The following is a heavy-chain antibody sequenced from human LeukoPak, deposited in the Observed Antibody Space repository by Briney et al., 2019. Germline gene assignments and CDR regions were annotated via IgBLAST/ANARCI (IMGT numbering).Heavy chain of an antibody. J-gene: IGHJ4*02. CDR3: ARQSVGAEFVY. CDR2: IKQDGSEK. D-gene: IGHD1-26*01. CDR1: GFTFSSYW. V-gene: IGHV3-7*01. Sequence: GGSLRLSCAASGFTFSSYWMSWVRQAPGKGLEWVANIKQDGSEKYYVDSVKGRFTISRDNAKNSLYLQMNSLRAEDTAVYYCARQSVGAEFVYWGQGTLVTVSA.